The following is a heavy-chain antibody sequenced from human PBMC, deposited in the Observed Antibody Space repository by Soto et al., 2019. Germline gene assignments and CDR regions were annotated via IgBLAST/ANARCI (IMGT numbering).Heavy chain of an antibody. Sequence: ASVKVSCTTCGYSFVNYEIHWVRQAPGQGLEWLGWMHPYSGDTAYAQKLQGRVTMTTDTSTSTAYMELRSLRSDDTAVYYCATSIAVQSDYWGQGTLVTVSS. D-gene: IGHD6-19*01. J-gene: IGHJ4*02. CDR1: GYSFVNYE. CDR3: ATSIAVQSDY. V-gene: IGHV1-18*01. CDR2: MHPYSGDT.